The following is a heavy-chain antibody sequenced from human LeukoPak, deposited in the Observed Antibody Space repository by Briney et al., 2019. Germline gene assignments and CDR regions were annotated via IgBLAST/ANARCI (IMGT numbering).Heavy chain of an antibody. CDR3: ASSKRGYSGYDTLDY. CDR1: GYTFTSYG. D-gene: IGHD5-12*01. V-gene: IGHV1-18*01. Sequence: ASVKVSCKASGYTFTSYGISWVRQATGQGLEWMGWISAYNGNTNYAQKLQGRVTMTTDTSTSTAYMELRSLRSDDTAVYYCASSKRGYSGYDTLDYWGQGTLVTVSS. CDR2: ISAYNGNT. J-gene: IGHJ4*02.